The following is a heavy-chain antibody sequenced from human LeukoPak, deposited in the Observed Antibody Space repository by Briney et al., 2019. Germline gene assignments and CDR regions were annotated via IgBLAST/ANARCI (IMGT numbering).Heavy chain of an antibody. D-gene: IGHD6-19*01. J-gene: IGHJ4*02. V-gene: IGHV3-21*01. CDR2: ISSSSSYI. CDR1: GFTFSSYS. CDR3: ARVFLSAWYDGDYFGC. Sequence: GGSLRLSCAASGFTFSSYSMNWVRQAPGKGLEWVSSISSSSSYIYYADSVKGRFTISRDNAKNSLYLQMNSLRDEDTAVYYCARVFLSAWYDGDYFGCWGKGTLVTVSS.